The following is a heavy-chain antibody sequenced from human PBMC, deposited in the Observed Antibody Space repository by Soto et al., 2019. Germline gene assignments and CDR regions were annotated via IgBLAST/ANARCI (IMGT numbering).Heavy chain of an antibody. CDR1: GFTFSSYG. CDR2: IIYDGSTK. J-gene: IGHJ4*02. Sequence: VQLVESGGGVVQPGRSLRLSCAASGFTFSSYGMHWVRQAPGKGLEWVAVIIYDGSTKYYADSVKGRFTISRDNSKSTLYLQMNSMRAEDTAVYYCAKDRMGAGVRGYFDYCGQGTLVTVSS. V-gene: IGHV3-30*18. CDR3: AKDRMGAGVRGYFDY. D-gene: IGHD3-10*01.